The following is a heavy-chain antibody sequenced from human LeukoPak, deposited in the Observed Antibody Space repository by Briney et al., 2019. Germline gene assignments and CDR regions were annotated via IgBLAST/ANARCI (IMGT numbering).Heavy chain of an antibody. V-gene: IGHV4-31*03. CDR1: GGSISSGGYY. J-gene: IGHJ5*02. Sequence: PSQTLSLTCTVSGGSISSGGYYWIWIRQHPGKGLEWIGYIYYSGSTYYHPSLKSRVIISVATTKNHFSLKLSPVTAADTAVYYWGRRAGSGSYWFDPWGQGTLVTVYS. D-gene: IGHD3-10*01. CDR3: GRRAGSGSYWFDP. CDR2: IYYSGST.